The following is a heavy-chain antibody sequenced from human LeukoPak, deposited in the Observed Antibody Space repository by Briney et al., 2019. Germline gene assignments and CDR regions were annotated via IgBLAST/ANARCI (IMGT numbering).Heavy chain of an antibody. CDR1: GGSISSYY. D-gene: IGHD2-8*01. J-gene: IGHJ5*02. Sequence: SETLSLTCTVSGGSISSYYWSWIRQPAGKGLEWIGRIYTSGSTNYNPSLKSRVTMSVDTSKNQFSLKLSSVTAADTAVYYCARGPTNYCTNGVCYTRDWAHNWFDPWGQGTLVTVSS. CDR3: ARGPTNYCTNGVCYTRDWAHNWFDP. V-gene: IGHV4-4*07. CDR2: IYTSGST.